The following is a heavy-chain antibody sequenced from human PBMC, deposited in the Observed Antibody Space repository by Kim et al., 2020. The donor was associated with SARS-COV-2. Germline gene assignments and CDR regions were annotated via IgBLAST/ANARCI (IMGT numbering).Heavy chain of an antibody. J-gene: IGHJ4*02. D-gene: IGHD6-19*01. Sequence: SVKVSCKASGGTFSSYAISWVRQAPGQGLEWMGGIIPIFGTANYAQKFQGRVTITADESTSTAYMELSSLRSEDTAVYYCARDLDGSGWFYFDYWGQGTMVTVSS. CDR3: ARDLDGSGWFYFDY. V-gene: IGHV1-69*13. CDR1: GGTFSSYA. CDR2: IIPIFGTA.